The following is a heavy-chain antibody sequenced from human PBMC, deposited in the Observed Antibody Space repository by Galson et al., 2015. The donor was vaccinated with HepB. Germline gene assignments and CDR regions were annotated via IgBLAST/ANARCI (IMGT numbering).Heavy chain of an antibody. Sequence: SVKVSCKASGYTFNTYGITWVRQAPGQGLEWMGWIGAYNGNTNYAQKLEGRVTMTTDTSTNTAYMELRSLRSDDTAVYYCARYDYGDFAFKFDYWGQGTLVTVSS. D-gene: IGHD4-17*01. J-gene: IGHJ4*02. CDR2: IGAYNGNT. CDR1: GYTFNTYG. CDR3: ARYDYGDFAFKFDY. V-gene: IGHV1-18*04.